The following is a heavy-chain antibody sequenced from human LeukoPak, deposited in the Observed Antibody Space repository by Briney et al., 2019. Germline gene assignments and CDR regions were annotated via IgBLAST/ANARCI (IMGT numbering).Heavy chain of an antibody. CDR2: ISGSGGST. V-gene: IGHV3-23*01. CDR3: AKASWIQLWLPDY. CDR1: GFTFSSYA. D-gene: IGHD5-18*01. J-gene: IGHJ4*02. Sequence: GGSLRLSCAASGFTFSSYAMSWVRQAPGKGLEWVSAISGSGGSTYYANSVKGRFTIARDNSKNTLYLQMNSLRAEDTAVYYCAKASWIQLWLPDYWGQGTLVTVSS.